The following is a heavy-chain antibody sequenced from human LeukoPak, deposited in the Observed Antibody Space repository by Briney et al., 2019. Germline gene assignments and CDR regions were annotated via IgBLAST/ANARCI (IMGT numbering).Heavy chain of an antibody. CDR1: GYTFTGYY. D-gene: IGHD3-22*01. V-gene: IGHV1-2*02. J-gene: IGHJ4*02. CDR2: INPDSGGT. CDR3: ARVDDRGHYYDSSGPRKLYDY. Sequence: GASVKVSCKASGYTFTGYYMHWVRQAPGQGLEWVGWINPDSGGTNYAQKVQGRATMTRDTSIRTAYMELSRLRSDDTAVYYCARVDDRGHYYDSSGPRKLYDYWGQGTLVTVSS.